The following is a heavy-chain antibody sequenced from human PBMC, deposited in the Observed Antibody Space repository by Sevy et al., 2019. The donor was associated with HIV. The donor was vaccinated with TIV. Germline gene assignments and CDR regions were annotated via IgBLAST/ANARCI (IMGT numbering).Heavy chain of an antibody. CDR3: AREGCTKPHDY. D-gene: IGHD2-8*01. CDR1: GFTFSQYS. J-gene: IGHJ4*02. V-gene: IGHV3-23*01. CDR2: LSFGCGEI. Sequence: GGSLRLSCAASGFTFSQYSMSWVRQPPGKGREWVSTLSFGCGEINYEDSVKGRFTISRDNSKSSVYLQMNNLRPEDTAVYYCAREGCTKPHDYWGQGTLVTVSS.